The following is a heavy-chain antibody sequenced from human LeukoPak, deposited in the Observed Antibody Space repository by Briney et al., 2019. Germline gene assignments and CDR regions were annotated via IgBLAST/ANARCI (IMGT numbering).Heavy chain of an antibody. J-gene: IGHJ4*02. CDR1: GDSVSSNGGA. D-gene: IGHD3-16*01. V-gene: IGHV6-1*01. CDR2: TYYRSKWFY. CDR3: AKQGGGSDY. Sequence: SQTLSLTCAVSGDSVSSNGGAWNWIRQSPSRGLEWLGRTYYRSKWFYDYAVSLKGRIIISPDTSKNQFSLQLNSVTPEDTAVYFCAKQGGGSDYWGQGTLVTVSS.